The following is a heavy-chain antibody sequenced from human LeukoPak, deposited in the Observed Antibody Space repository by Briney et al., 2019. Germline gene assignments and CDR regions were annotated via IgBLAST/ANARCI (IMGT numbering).Heavy chain of an antibody. CDR1: GGSISSYY. J-gene: IGHJ3*02. D-gene: IGHD4-23*01. V-gene: IGHV4-59*01. CDR3: ASTVVTPEDAFDI. CDR2: IYYSGST. Sequence: SETLSFTCTLSGGSISSYYWSWIRQPPGKGLEWIGYIYYSGSTNYNPSLKSRVTISVDTSKNQFSLKLSSVTAADTAVYYCASTVVTPEDAFDIWGQGTMVTVSS.